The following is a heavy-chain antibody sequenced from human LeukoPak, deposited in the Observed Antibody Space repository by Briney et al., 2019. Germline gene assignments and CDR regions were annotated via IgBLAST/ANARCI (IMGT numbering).Heavy chain of an antibody. D-gene: IGHD6-6*01. V-gene: IGHV4-59*11. CDR2: IYYSGST. J-gene: IGHJ6*03. CDR3: ARGGQLEYSSSAWYYYYMDV. Sequence: SETLSLTCTVSGGSISSHYWSWIRQPPGKGLEWIGYIYYSGSTNYNPSLKSRVTISVDTSKNQFSLKLSSVTAADTAVYYCARGGQLEYSSSAWYYYYMDVWGKGTTVTVSS. CDR1: GGSISSHY.